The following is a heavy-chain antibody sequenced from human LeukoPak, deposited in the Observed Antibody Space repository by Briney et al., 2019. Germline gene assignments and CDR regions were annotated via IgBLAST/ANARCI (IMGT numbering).Heavy chain of an antibody. CDR3: AGETLAPSGVKYFHH. V-gene: IGHV1-69*05. CDR2: IIPTFGST. D-gene: IGHD3-16*02. J-gene: IGHJ1*01. CDR1: GGTLSRYG. Sequence: SVKVSCKASGGTLSRYGINWVRQAPGQGLEWMGRIIPTFGSTNYAQNFQRRVTITTDESTTKAYMEVTSLTSDDTAVYYCAGETLAPSGVKYFHHWGQGTPVTVSS.